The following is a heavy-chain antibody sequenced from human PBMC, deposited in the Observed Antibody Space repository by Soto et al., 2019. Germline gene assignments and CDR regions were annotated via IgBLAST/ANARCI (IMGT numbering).Heavy chain of an antibody. CDR2: IWYDGSNK. D-gene: IGHD6-13*01. Sequence: GGSLRLSCAASGFTFSSYGMHWVRQAPGKGLEWVAVIWYDGSNKYYADSVKGRFTISRDNSKNTLYLQMNSLRAEDTAVYYCARDGIAAAEGYYYGMDVWGQGTTVTVSS. CDR1: GFTFSSYG. J-gene: IGHJ6*02. CDR3: ARDGIAAAEGYYYGMDV. V-gene: IGHV3-33*01.